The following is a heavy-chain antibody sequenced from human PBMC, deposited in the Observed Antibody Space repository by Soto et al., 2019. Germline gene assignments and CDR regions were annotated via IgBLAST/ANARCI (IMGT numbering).Heavy chain of an antibody. CDR3: AKDLGSYDRWAPYYFDY. CDR2: ISGGTT. CDR1: GSTFSSDV. J-gene: IGHJ4*02. D-gene: IGHD3-22*01. Sequence: GGSLRLSCVASGSTFSSDVMSWVRQAPGKGLEWVSGISGGTTYYADSVKGRFTISRDNFKNTLFLQMNSLRAEDTAVYYCAKDLGSYDRWAPYYFDYWGQGTLVTVSS. V-gene: IGHV3-23*01.